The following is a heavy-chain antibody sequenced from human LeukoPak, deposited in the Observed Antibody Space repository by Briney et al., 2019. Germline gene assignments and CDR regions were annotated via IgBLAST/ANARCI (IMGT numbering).Heavy chain of an antibody. V-gene: IGHV4-59*01. CDR1: DDSITMYY. Sequence: SETLSLTCSVSDDSITMYYWTWIRQPPGKGLEWIGYIYYSGSTNYNPSLKSRVTISVDTSKNQFSLKLSSVTAADTAVYYCARTGGSGRFVRYMDVWGKGTTVTISS. CDR2: IYYSGST. D-gene: IGHD3-10*01. CDR3: ARTGGSGRFVRYMDV. J-gene: IGHJ6*03.